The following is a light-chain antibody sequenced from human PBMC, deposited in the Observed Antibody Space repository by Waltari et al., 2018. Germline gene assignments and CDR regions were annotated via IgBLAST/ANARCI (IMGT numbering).Light chain of an antibody. CDR2: DAS. CDR1: QRVKSNY. Sequence: EIVLTQSPATLSFSPGERATLSCGASQRVKSNYVVWYQQKPGLAPRYLIYDASSRATGVPDRFSGRGSGTEFTLTISRLEPEDFAVYYCQQYGTSIPTFGRGTRLEIK. J-gene: IGKJ2*01. CDR3: QQYGTSIPT. V-gene: IGKV3D-20*01.